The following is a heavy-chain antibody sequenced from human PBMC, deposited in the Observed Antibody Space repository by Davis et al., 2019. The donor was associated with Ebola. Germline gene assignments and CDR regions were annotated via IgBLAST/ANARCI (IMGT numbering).Heavy chain of an antibody. Sequence: GESLKISRKGSGYSFTNYWIGWVRQMPGKGLEWLGIIFPGDSNAQYSPSFEGQVTISVDKSINTAYLQWSSLKASDTAVYYCAGQMGSLTSVWGQGTTVTVSS. CDR1: GYSFTNYW. V-gene: IGHV5-51*01. CDR2: IFPGDSNA. CDR3: AGQMGSLTSV. J-gene: IGHJ6*02. D-gene: IGHD2-8*01.